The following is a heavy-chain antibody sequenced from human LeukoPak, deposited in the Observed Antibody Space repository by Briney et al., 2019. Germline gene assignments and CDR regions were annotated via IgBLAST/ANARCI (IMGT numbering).Heavy chain of an antibody. J-gene: IGHJ6*02. D-gene: IGHD5-18*01. V-gene: IGHV3-33*01. CDR2: IWANGNDE. CDR3: ARGRGYSYGSYYYYGMDV. Sequence: GRSLRLSCAASAFTFSYYGMHWVRQAPGKGLEWVAVIWANGNDEYYADSVKGRFAISRDNSKNTLYLQMNSLRAEDTAVYYCARGRGYSYGSYYYYGMDVWGQGTTVTVSS. CDR1: AFTFSYYG.